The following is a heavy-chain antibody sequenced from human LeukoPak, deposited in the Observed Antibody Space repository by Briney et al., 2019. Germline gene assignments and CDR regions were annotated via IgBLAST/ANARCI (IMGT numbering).Heavy chain of an antibody. V-gene: IGHV3-53*01. Sequence: DSVKGRFTISRDSSRNTVYLLLNNVRAEDTAMYYCARAPTVTTIFGDWGQGTLVTVSS. D-gene: IGHD4-17*01. J-gene: IGHJ4*02. CDR3: ARAPTVTTIFGD.